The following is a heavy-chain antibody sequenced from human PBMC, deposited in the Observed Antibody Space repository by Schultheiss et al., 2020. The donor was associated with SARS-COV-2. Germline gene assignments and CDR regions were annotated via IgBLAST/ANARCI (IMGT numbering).Heavy chain of an antibody. D-gene: IGHD7-27*01. V-gene: IGHV3-9*01. CDR3: ARDPAGEGWFDP. CDR2: ISWNSGSI. Sequence: GGSLRLSCAASGFTFSSYAMHWVRQAPGKGLEWVSGISWNSGSIGYADSVKGRFTISRDNSKNTLYLQMNSLRAEDTAVYYCARDPAGEGWFDPWGQGTLVTVSS. CDR1: GFTFSSYA. J-gene: IGHJ5*02.